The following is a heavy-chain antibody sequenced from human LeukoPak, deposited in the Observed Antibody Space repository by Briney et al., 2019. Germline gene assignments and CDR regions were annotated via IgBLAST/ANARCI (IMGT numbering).Heavy chain of an antibody. CDR1: GYTFTSYY. D-gene: IGHD6-13*01. CDR2: INPNSGST. Sequence: ASVKVSCKASGYTFTSYYMHWVRQAPGQGLEWMGRINPNSGSTSYAQKFQGRVTMTRDTSTSTVYMELSSLRSEDTAVYYCARGTGVAAAGRKYYYYYYMDVWGKGTTVTVSS. J-gene: IGHJ6*03. V-gene: IGHV1-46*01. CDR3: ARGTGVAAAGRKYYYYYYMDV.